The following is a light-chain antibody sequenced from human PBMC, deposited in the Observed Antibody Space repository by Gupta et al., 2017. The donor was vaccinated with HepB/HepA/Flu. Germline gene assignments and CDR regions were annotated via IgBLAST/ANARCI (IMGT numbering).Light chain of an antibody. CDR1: QSVSIY. Sequence: EIVLTQSPATLSLSPGDRATRSCRASQSVSIYLAWYQQNPGQAPRLLIYDTSNRATGIPARFSGSGSGTDFTLTISSLEPEDFAVYYCQQRSNWPLTFGGGCKVEIK. CDR3: QQRSNWPLT. V-gene: IGKV3-11*01. J-gene: IGKJ4*01. CDR2: DTS.